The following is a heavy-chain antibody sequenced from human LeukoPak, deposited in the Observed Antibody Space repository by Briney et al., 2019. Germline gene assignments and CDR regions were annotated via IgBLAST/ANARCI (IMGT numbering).Heavy chain of an antibody. CDR3: TRVGYIDEGIDY. Sequence: GGSLRLSGVASGFPFSSYWMTWVRQAPGKGLEWVANIKQDGSKKSYVDSVKGRFTISRDNAKNSLYLQMNSLRAEDTAIYYCTRVGYIDEGIDYWGQGTLVTVSS. V-gene: IGHV3-7*04. CDR2: IKQDGSKK. J-gene: IGHJ4*02. D-gene: IGHD5-24*01. CDR1: GFPFSSYW.